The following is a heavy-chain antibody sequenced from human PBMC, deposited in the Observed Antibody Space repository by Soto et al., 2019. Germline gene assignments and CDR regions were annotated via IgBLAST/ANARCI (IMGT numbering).Heavy chain of an antibody. J-gene: IGHJ4*02. CDR2: INAGNGNT. CDR1: GYTFTIYF. CDR3: ARDIFPDYYHSSGYYFDY. V-gene: IGHV1-3*01. Sequence: ASVKVSCKASGYTFTIYFIHWVRQAPGQRLEWLGWINAGNGNTKYSQKFQGRVTITRDTSASTAYMDLSSLRSEDTAVYYCARDIFPDYYHSSGYYFDYWGQGTLVTVS. D-gene: IGHD3-22*01.